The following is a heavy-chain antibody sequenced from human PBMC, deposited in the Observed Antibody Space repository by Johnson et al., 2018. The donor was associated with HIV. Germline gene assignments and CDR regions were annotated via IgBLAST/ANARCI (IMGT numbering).Heavy chain of an antibody. V-gene: IGHV3-30*02. D-gene: IGHD3-22*01. CDR1: GFTFSNYG. CDR2: IRYDGSNK. Sequence: QMLLVESGGGVVQPGGSLRLSCAASGFTFSNYGMHWVRQAPGKGLEWVAFIRYDGSNKYYADSVKGRFTISRDNSKNTLYLQMNSLRAEDTAVCYWTKERPVLYYDSRGLPGPDAFDIWGQGTMVTVSS. J-gene: IGHJ3*02. CDR3: TKERPVLYYDSRGLPGPDAFDI.